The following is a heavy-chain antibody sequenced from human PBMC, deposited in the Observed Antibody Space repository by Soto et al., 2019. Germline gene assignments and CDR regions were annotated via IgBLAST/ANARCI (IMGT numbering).Heavy chain of an antibody. Sequence: ASVKVSCKASGYTFTSYYMHWVRQAPGQGLEWMGIINPSGGSTSYAQKFQGRVTMTRDTPTSTVYMELSSLRSEDTAVYYCARGGSTGTTPYYYGMDVWGQGTTVTV. V-gene: IGHV1-46*01. CDR2: INPSGGST. J-gene: IGHJ6*02. D-gene: IGHD1-7*01. CDR3: ARGGSTGTTPYYYGMDV. CDR1: GYTFTSYY.